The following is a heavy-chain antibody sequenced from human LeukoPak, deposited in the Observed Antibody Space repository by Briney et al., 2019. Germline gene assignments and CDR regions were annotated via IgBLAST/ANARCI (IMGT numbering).Heavy chain of an antibody. D-gene: IGHD1-26*01. CDR2: ISGSGGST. J-gene: IGHJ4*02. CDR3: VVGATEWLYYFDY. V-gene: IGHV3-23*01. Sequence: GGSLRLSCAPSGFTLSSNYMSWVRHAPGKGLEWVSAISGSGGSTYYADSVKGRFTISRDNSKNTLYLQMNSLRAEDTAVYYCVVGATEWLYYFDYWGQGTVVTVSS. CDR1: GFTLSSNY.